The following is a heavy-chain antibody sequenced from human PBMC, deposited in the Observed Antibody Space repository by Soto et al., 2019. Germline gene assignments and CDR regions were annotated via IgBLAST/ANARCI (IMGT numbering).Heavy chain of an antibody. J-gene: IGHJ4*02. Sequence: EVQLVESGGGLVQPGGSLRLSCAASGFTLSNFWMHWVRQVPGKGLVWVSGISCCGGSTSYADSVKGRFSIARDDSKNTLSLQMNSLRVEDTAQYYCAKADGEQWLVPHLDNWGQGTLVTVS. D-gene: IGHD6-19*01. V-gene: IGHV3-74*03. CDR3: AKADGEQWLVPHLDN. CDR2: ISCCGGST. CDR1: GFTLSNFW.